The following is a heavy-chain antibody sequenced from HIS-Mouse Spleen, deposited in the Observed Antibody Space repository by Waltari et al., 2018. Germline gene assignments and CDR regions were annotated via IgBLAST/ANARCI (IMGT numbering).Heavy chain of an antibody. J-gene: IGHJ4*02. D-gene: IGHD3-16*01. V-gene: IGHV3-33*01. CDR1: GFTFSSYG. CDR2: IWYNGSNK. CDR3: ARDWIEGGGALYYFDY. Sequence: QVQLVESGGGVVQPGRSLRLSCAASGFTFSSYGMHWVRQAPGKGLRGVTVIWYNGSNKYYADSVKGRFTISRDNSKNTLYLQMNRLRAEDTAVYYCARDWIEGGGALYYFDYWGQGTLVTVSS.